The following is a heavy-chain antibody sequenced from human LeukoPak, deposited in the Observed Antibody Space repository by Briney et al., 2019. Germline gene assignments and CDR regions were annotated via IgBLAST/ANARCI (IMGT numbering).Heavy chain of an antibody. D-gene: IGHD3-10*01. V-gene: IGHV1-69*13. Sequence: GASVKVSCRASGGTFSSYAISWVRQAPGQGFEWMGGIIPSLATANYAQKFRGRVTITADESTRTVYMELSSLRSEDTAVYYCARERGVTYYYGSGTHKDYANWFDPWGQGTLVTVSS. CDR3: ARERGVTYYYGSGTHKDYANWFDP. J-gene: IGHJ5*02. CDR1: GGTFSSYA. CDR2: IIPSLATA.